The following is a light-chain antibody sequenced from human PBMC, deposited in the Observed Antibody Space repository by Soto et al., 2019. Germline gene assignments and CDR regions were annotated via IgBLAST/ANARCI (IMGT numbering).Light chain of an antibody. Sequence: VLTQSPGTLSLSPGEGATLSCRASQSIRRGYLAWYQQKPGQAPRLLIYGASTRATGIPARFSGSGSGTEFTLIISSLQSEDSAVYYCQQYNSWLWTFGQGTKVDIK. CDR1: QSIRRGY. V-gene: IGKV3-15*01. CDR2: GAS. CDR3: QQYNSWLWT. J-gene: IGKJ1*01.